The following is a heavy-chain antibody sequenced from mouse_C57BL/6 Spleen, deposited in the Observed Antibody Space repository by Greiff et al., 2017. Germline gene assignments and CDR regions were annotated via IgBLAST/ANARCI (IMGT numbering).Heavy chain of an antibody. V-gene: IGHV5-4*03. CDR3: ARNGSWFAY. Sequence: DVMLVESGGGLVKPGGSLKLSCAASGFTFSSYAMSWVRQTPEKRLEWVATISDGGSYTYYPDNVKGRFTISRDNAKNNLYLQMSHLKSEDTAMYYCARNGSWFAYWGQGTLVTVSA. CDR2: ISDGGSYT. CDR1: GFTFSSYA. J-gene: IGHJ3*01.